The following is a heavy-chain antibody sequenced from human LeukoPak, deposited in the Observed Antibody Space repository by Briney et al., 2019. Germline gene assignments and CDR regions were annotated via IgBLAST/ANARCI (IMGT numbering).Heavy chain of an antibody. J-gene: IGHJ4*02. V-gene: IGHV4-30-4*08. CDR2: IYYSGST. Sequence: SETLSLTCTVSGGSISSGDYYWRWIRQPRGKGLEGIGYIYYSGSTYYNPSLKSRVTISVDTSTNQFSLKLSSVTAADTAVYYCARAGGYSYGSFDYWGQGTLVTVSS. CDR3: ARAGGYSYGSFDY. CDR1: GGSISSGDYY. D-gene: IGHD5-18*01.